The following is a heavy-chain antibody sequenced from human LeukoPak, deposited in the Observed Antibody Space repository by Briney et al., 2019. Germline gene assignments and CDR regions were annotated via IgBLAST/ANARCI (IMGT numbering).Heavy chain of an antibody. J-gene: IGHJ3*02. CDR3: ARDLVTVTKGFDI. CDR2: ISYIGST. V-gene: IGHV4-59*11. D-gene: IGHD4-17*01. Sequence: SETLSLTCAVSDDSFSSHYWTWIRQPPGKGLEWIGYISYIGSTNYNPSHKSRVTISIDTSRNQFSLRLSSVTAADTAVYYCARDLVTVTKGFDIWGQGTMVSVSS. CDR1: DDSFSSHY.